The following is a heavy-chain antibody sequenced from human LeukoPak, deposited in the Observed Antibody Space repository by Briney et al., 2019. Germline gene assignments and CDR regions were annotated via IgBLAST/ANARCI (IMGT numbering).Heavy chain of an antibody. Sequence: GGSLRLSCAASGFTFSSYSMNWVRQAPGKGLEWVSSISSSSYIYYADSVKGRFTISRDNAKNSLYLQMNSLRAEDPAVYYCARDRLGCSSTSCYSGAFDIWGQGTMVTVSS. D-gene: IGHD2-2*01. CDR2: ISSSSYI. V-gene: IGHV3-21*01. CDR1: GFTFSSYS. J-gene: IGHJ3*02. CDR3: ARDRLGCSSTSCYSGAFDI.